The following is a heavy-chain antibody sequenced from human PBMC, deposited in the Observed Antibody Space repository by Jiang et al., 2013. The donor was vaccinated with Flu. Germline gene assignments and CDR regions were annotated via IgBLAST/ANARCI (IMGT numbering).Heavy chain of an antibody. CDR3: ARDYLGTLFYYGMDV. V-gene: IGHV4-39*07. D-gene: IGHD7-27*01. Sequence: IGSIFYSGSTYCNPTLKSRVTMSVDTSRNQFSLKVNSVTAADTAVYFCARDYLGTLFYYGMDVWGQGTTVTVSS. CDR2: IFYSGST. J-gene: IGHJ6*02.